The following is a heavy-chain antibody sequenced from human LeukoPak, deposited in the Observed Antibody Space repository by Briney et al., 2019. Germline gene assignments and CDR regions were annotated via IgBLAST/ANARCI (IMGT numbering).Heavy chain of an antibody. V-gene: IGHV4-4*02. CDR2: IYHSGST. Sequence: SGTLSLTCAVSGGSISSSNWWSWVRQPPGKGLEWIGEIYHSGSTNYNPSLKSRVTISVDKSKNQFSLKLSSVTAADAAVYYCARSGAQLKTAFDYWGQGTLVTVSS. CDR3: ARSGAQLKTAFDY. D-gene: IGHD2-15*01. J-gene: IGHJ4*02. CDR1: GGSISSSNW.